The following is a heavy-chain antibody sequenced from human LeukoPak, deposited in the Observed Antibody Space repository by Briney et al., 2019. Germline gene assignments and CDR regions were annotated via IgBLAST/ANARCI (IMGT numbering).Heavy chain of an antibody. J-gene: IGHJ4*02. Sequence: PGGSLRLSCAASGFTFSTYSMNWVRQAPGKGLEWVSSISSNSRYIYYADSMRGRFTISRDNAKNSLYLQMNSLKPEDTAVYYCAKEGILRGEGDYWGQGTLVTVSS. V-gene: IGHV3-21*04. CDR3: AKEGILRGEGDY. CDR1: GFTFSTYS. CDR2: ISSNSRYI.